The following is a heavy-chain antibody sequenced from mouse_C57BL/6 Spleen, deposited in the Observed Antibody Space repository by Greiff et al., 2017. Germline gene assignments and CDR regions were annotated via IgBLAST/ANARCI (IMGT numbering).Heavy chain of an antibody. Sequence: VQLQQSGPELVKPGDSVKISCKASGYSFTGYFMNWVMQSHGKSLEWIGRINPYNGDTFYNQKFKGKATLTVDKSSSTAHMELRSLTSEDSAVYYCARDYDARPWFAYWGQGTLVTVSA. CDR2: INPYNGDT. CDR1: GYSFTGYF. D-gene: IGHD2-4*01. V-gene: IGHV1-20*01. CDR3: ARDYDARPWFAY. J-gene: IGHJ3*01.